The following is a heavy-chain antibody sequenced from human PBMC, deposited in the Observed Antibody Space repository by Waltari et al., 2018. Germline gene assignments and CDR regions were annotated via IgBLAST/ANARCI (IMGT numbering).Heavy chain of an antibody. D-gene: IGHD3-3*01. CDR3: ARGLFGVVIPQDY. J-gene: IGHJ4*02. CDR1: GGSFSGYY. V-gene: IGHV4-34*01. CDR2: INHSGST. Sequence: QVQLQQWGAGLLKPSETLSLTYAVYGGSFSGYYWSWIRQPPGKGLEWIGEINHSGSTNYNPSLKSRVTISVDTSKNQFSLKLSSVTAADTAVYYCARGLFGVVIPQDYWGQGTLVTVSS.